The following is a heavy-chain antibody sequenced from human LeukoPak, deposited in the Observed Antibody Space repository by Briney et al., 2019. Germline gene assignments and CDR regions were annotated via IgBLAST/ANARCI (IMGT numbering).Heavy chain of an antibody. Sequence: ASVKVSCKASGYTFSMYNMHWVRQAPGQGLEWMGIINPSGGTSYAQKLQGRITMTRDTSTSTLYMELSSLRSEDTAVYYCARATYYYGSGSENDYWGQGTLVTVSS. CDR2: INPSGGT. D-gene: IGHD3-10*01. CDR1: GYTFSMYN. J-gene: IGHJ4*02. CDR3: ARATYYYGSGSENDY. V-gene: IGHV1-46*01.